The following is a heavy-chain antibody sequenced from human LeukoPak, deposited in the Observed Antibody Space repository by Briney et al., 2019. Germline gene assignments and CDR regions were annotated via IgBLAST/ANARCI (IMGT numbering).Heavy chain of an antibody. V-gene: IGHV3-48*03. J-gene: IGHJ4*02. CDR1: GFTFSSYE. D-gene: IGHD1-26*01. CDR2: ISSSGSTI. Sequence: GGSLRLSCAASGFTFSSYEMNWVRQAPGKGLEWVSYISSSGSTIYYADSVKGRFTISRDNAKNSLYLQMNSLGAEDTALYYCARDYFGSPSALDYWGQGTLVTVSS. CDR3: ARDYFGSPSALDY.